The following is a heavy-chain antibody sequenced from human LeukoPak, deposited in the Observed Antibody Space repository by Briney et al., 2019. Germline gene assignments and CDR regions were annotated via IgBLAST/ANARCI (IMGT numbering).Heavy chain of an antibody. CDR3: ARDFITIFGVVIMDDAFDI. J-gene: IGHJ3*02. D-gene: IGHD3-3*01. CDR1: GYTFTSYY. V-gene: IGHV1-46*01. Sequence: ASVKVSCKASGYTFTSYYMHWVRQAPGQGLEWMGIINPSGGSTSYAQKFQGRVTMTRDMSTSTVYMELSRLRSDDTAVYYCARDFITIFGVVIMDDAFDIWGQGTMVTVSS. CDR2: INPSGGST.